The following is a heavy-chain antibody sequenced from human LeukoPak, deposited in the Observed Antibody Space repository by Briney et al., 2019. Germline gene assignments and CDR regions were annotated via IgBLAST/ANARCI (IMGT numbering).Heavy chain of an antibody. CDR3: ARGYCSSTSCQYYFDY. V-gene: IGHV1-3*01. CDR2: INASNGDT. CDR1: GYTFTNYA. D-gene: IGHD2-2*01. Sequence: ASVKVSCKASGYTFTNYALHWVRQAPGQRVEWMGWINASNGDTKYSQKFQGRVTITRDTSANTAYMELSSLRSEDTAVYHCARGYCSSTSCQYYFDYWGQGTLVTVSS. J-gene: IGHJ4*02.